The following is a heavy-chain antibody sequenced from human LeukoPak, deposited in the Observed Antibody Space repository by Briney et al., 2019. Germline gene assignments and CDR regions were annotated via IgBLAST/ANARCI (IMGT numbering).Heavy chain of an antibody. Sequence: PSETLSLTCAVYGGSFSSYFWTWIRQPPGKGLEWIGEVSHSGSAYYNPSLTSRATISVDTSENQFFLKLKSVTAADTAVYYCARGYNSLDLWGRGSLVTVSS. J-gene: IGHJ5*02. CDR1: GGSFSSYF. CDR3: ARGYNSLDL. CDR2: VSHSGSA. V-gene: IGHV4-34*01.